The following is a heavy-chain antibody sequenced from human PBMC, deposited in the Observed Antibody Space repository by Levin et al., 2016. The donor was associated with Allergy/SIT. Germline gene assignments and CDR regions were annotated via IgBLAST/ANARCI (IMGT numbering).Heavy chain of an antibody. D-gene: IGHD4-11*01. CDR1: EFTFSRYA. CDR2: ISASANST. V-gene: IGHV3-23*01. CDR3: AVQSKLYY. J-gene: IGHJ4*02. Sequence: GESLKISCTVSEFTFSRYAMSWVRQAPGKGLEWVSIISASANSTYYADSVKGRFTVSRDNSKNTLYLQMNSLKAEDTAIYYCAVQSKLYYWGQGTLVTVSS.